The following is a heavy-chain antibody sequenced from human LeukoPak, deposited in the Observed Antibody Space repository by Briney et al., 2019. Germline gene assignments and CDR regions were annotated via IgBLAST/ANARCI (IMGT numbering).Heavy chain of an antibody. Sequence: GGPLRLSCAASGFSFSDYAVSWVRQAPGKGLEWVSSVSGSGESTYYADSVKGRFTIFRSHSSNTVFLQMNSLRAEDAALYYCAKDLSLHVSSASAFDSWGQGTLVTVSS. CDR3: AKDLSLHVSSASAFDS. CDR2: VSGSGEST. D-gene: IGHD6-6*01. CDR1: GFSFSDYA. V-gene: IGHV3-23*01. J-gene: IGHJ4*02.